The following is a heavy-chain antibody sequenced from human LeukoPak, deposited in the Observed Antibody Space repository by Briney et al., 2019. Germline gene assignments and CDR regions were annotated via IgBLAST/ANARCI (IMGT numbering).Heavy chain of an antibody. D-gene: IGHD5-18*01. CDR1: GGSISSGGYY. CDR3: ARERMRAAMALEIDY. Sequence: SQTLSLTCTVSGGSISSGGYYWSWIRQHPGKGLEWIGYIYYSGSTYYNPSLKSRVTISVDTSKNQFFLKLSSVTAADTAVYYCARERMRAAMALEIDYWGQGTLVTVSS. V-gene: IGHV4-31*03. CDR2: IYYSGST. J-gene: IGHJ4*02.